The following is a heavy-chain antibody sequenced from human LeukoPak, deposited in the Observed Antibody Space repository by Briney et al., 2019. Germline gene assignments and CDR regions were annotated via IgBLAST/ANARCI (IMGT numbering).Heavy chain of an antibody. CDR1: GGSISSYY. CDR2: IYYSGGT. Sequence: PSETLSLTCTVSGGSISSYYWSWIRQTPGKGLEWIGYIYYSGGTNYNPSLKSRVTISVDTSKNQFSLKLSSVTAADTAVYFCARHGASGSYLYYFDYWGQGTLVTVSS. CDR3: ARHGASGSYLYYFDY. J-gene: IGHJ4*02. D-gene: IGHD1-26*01. V-gene: IGHV4-59*08.